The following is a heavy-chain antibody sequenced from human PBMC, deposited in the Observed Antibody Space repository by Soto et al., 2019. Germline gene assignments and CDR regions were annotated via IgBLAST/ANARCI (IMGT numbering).Heavy chain of an antibody. D-gene: IGHD3-9*01. CDR2: IGSSSSYT. CDR1: RFTFSDYY. V-gene: IGHV3-11*05. CDR3: ARDADILTGSDAFDI. Sequence: QVQLVESGGGLVKPGGSLRLSCAASRFTFSDYYMSWIRQAPGKGLEWVSYIGSSSSYTNYADSVKGRFTISRDNAXXSLYLQMNSLRAEDTAVYYCARDADILTGSDAFDIWGQGTMVTVSS. J-gene: IGHJ3*02.